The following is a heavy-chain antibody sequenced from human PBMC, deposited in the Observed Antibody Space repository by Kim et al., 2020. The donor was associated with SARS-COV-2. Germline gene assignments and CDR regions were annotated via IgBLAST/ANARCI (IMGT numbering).Heavy chain of an antibody. CDR3: ATHHSSGGHSYGYAFDI. J-gene: IGHJ3*02. D-gene: IGHD5-18*01. Sequence: GGSLRLSCAASGFTFSSYEMNWVRQAPGKGLEWVSYISSSGSTIYYADSVKGRFTISRDNAKNSLYLQMNSLRAEDTAVYYCATHHSSGGHSYGYAFDIWGQGTMVTVSS. V-gene: IGHV3-48*03. CDR1: GFTFSSYE. CDR2: ISSSGSTI.